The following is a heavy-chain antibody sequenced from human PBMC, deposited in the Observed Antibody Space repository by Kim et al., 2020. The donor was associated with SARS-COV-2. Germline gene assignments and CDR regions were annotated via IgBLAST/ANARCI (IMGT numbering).Heavy chain of an antibody. CDR2: IYYSGST. D-gene: IGHD1-20*01. CDR3: ASIRYNWNYGMDV. V-gene: IGHV4-39*01. J-gene: IGHJ6*02. Sequence: SEILSLTCTVSGGSISSSSYYWGWIRQPPGKGLEWIGSIYYSGSTYYNPSLKSRVTISVDTSKNQFSLKLSSVTAADTAVYYCASIRYNWNYGMDVWGQGTTVTVSS. CDR1: GGSISSSSYY.